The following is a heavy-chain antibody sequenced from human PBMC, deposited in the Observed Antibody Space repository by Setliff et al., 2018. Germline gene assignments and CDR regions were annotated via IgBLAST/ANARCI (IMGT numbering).Heavy chain of an antibody. CDR2: INPSGGST. CDR1: GYTFTSYY. V-gene: IGHV1-46*03. J-gene: IGHJ3*02. CDR3: ARVQMAYGDYSGAFDI. Sequence: SVKVSCKASGYTFTSYYMHWVRQAPGQGLEWMGIINPSGGSTSYAQKFQGRVTMTRDTSTSTVYMELSSLRSEDTAVYYCARVQMAYGDYSGAFDIWGQGAMVTVS. D-gene: IGHD4-17*01.